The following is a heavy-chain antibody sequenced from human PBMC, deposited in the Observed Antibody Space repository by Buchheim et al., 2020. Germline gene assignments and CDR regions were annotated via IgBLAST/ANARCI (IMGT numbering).Heavy chain of an antibody. Sequence: QVTLRESGPALVKPTQTLTLTCNFSGFSLNTNGMCVTWIRQPPGKALEWLALIDWEDDEYYSTSLRSRLTISKDTSKSQVVLRMTNMDPVDTATYFCARTLTTAIPNPYKYYYYMDVWGKGTT. D-gene: IGHD4-11*01. CDR2: IDWEDDE. CDR3: ARTLTTAIPNPYKYYYYMDV. V-gene: IGHV2-70*01. CDR1: GFSLNTNGMC. J-gene: IGHJ6*03.